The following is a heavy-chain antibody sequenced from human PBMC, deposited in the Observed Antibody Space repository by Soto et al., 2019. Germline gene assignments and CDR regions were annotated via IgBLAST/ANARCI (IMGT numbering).Heavy chain of an antibody. CDR3: ATGRGVNFYYGMDV. J-gene: IGHJ6*02. CDR1: GFTFSSYA. CDR2: ISGSGGST. Sequence: PGGSLRLSCAASGFTFSSYAMSWVRQAPGKGLEWVSAISGSGGSTYYADSVKGRFTISRDNSKNTLYLQMNSLRAEDTAVYYCATGRGVNFYYGMDVWGQGTTVIVSS. V-gene: IGHV3-23*01. D-gene: IGHD3-16*02.